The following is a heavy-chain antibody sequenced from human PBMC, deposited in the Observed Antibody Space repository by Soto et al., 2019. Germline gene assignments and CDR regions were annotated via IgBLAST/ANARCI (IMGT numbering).Heavy chain of an antibody. Sequence: GASVKVSCKASGYSFTSYNMHWVRQAPGQGLEWMGIISPSGTTYAQNLQGRVTMTRDTSTSTVYMELSSLRSDDTAVYYCARDNSGWAIDYWGQGTLVTVSS. V-gene: IGHV1-46*01. CDR2: ISPSGT. CDR1: GYSFTSYN. D-gene: IGHD6-19*01. J-gene: IGHJ4*02. CDR3: ARDNSGWAIDY.